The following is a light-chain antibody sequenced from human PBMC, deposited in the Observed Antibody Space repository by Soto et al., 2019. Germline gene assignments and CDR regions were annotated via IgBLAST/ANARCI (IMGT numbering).Light chain of an antibody. Sequence: SYELTQPPSVSVSPGQTARITCSGDALPKQYVYWYQQKPGQAPVLVIYKDSERPSGIPERFSGSSSGTTVTLTISGVQAEDEADYYCQSADSSGTYHWAFGGGTKLTVL. CDR2: KDS. CDR3: QSADSSGTYHWA. V-gene: IGLV3-25*03. J-gene: IGLJ3*02. CDR1: ALPKQY.